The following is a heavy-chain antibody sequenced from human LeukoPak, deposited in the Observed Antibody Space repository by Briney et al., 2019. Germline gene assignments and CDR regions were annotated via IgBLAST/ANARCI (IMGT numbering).Heavy chain of an antibody. Sequence: PGGSLRLSCAASGFTFSGYTMHWVRQAPGKGLEWVAVISYDGGNEYYVDSVKGRFTISRDNSKNTLYLQMNSLRPEDTAVYYCARDLNGSGDYWDQGTLVTVSS. D-gene: IGHD3-10*01. V-gene: IGHV3-30-3*01. J-gene: IGHJ4*02. CDR3: ARDLNGSGDY. CDR2: ISYDGGNE. CDR1: GFTFSGYT.